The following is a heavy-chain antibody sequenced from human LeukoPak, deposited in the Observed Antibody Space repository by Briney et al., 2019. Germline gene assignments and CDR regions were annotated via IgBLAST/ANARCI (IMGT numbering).Heavy chain of an antibody. J-gene: IGHJ4*02. Sequence: GGSLRLSCAASRFTFSSYAMSWVRQAPGKGLEWVSAISGSGGSTYYADSVKGRFTISRDNSKNTLYLQMNSLRAEDTAVYYCAKPPVVVPAAAYFDYWGQGTLVTVPS. D-gene: IGHD2-2*01. CDR1: RFTFSSYA. CDR2: ISGSGGST. CDR3: AKPPVVVPAAAYFDY. V-gene: IGHV3-23*01.